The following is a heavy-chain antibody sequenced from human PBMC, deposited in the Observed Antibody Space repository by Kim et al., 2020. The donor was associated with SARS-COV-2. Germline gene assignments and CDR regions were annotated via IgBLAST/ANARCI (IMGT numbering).Heavy chain of an antibody. J-gene: IGHJ4*02. V-gene: IGHV3-30*01. Sequence: YADAVKGRFTISRDNSKNTLYLQMNSLRAEDTAVYYCAREGGYYGSGFDYWGQGTLVTVSS. CDR3: AREGGYYGSGFDY. D-gene: IGHD3-10*01.